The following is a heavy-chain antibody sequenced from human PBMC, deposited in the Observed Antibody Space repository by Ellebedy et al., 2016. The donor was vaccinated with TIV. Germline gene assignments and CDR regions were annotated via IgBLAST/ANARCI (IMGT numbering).Heavy chain of an antibody. D-gene: IGHD3-10*01. CDR1: GFTLSSYW. V-gene: IGHV3-7*03. Sequence: GGSLRISCAASGFTLSSYWMSWVRQAPGKGLEWVANIKQDGNEKYYVDSVKGRFTISRDNAKNSLYLQMNSLRAEDTAVYYCARGGGYHNMDPWGQGTTVTVSS. CDR3: ARGGGYHNMDP. J-gene: IGHJ6*02. CDR2: IKQDGNEK.